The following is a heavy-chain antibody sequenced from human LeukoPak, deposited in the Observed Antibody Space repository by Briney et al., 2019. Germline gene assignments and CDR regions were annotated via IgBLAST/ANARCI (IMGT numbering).Heavy chain of an antibody. CDR3: AELGITMIGGV. J-gene: IGHJ6*04. CDR2: ISSSGSTI. Sequence: LSLTCTVSGGSISSSSYYWGWIRQPPGQGLEWVSYISSSGSTIYYADSVKGRFTISRDNAKNSLYLQMNSLRAEDTAVYYCAELGITMIGGVRGKGTTVTISS. V-gene: IGHV3-11*04. D-gene: IGHD3-10*02. CDR1: GGSISSSSYY.